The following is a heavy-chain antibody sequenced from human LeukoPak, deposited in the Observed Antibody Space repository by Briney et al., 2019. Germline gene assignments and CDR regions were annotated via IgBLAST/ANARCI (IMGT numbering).Heavy chain of an antibody. CDR1: GGSISSYY. V-gene: IGHV4-59*01. Sequence: KPSETLSLTCTVSGGSISSYYWSWIRQPPGKGLEWIGYIYYSGSTNYNPSLKSRVTISVDTSKNQFSLKLSSVTAADTAVYYCARVVHGQPGYYYYYYMDVWGKGTTVTVSS. CDR3: ARVVHGQPGYYYYYYMDV. J-gene: IGHJ6*03. D-gene: IGHD1-26*01. CDR2: IYYSGST.